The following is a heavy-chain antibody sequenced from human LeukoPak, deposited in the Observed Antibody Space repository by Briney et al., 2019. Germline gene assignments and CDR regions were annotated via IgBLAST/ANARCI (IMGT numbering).Heavy chain of an antibody. CDR1: GFTFSSYA. CDR2: TSYDGSNK. CDR3: ARPRSSIYYYYGMDV. V-gene: IGHV3-30*04. Sequence: GGSLRLSCAASGFTFSSYAMHWVRQAPGKGPEWVAVTSYDGSNKYCADSVKGRFTISRDNSKNTLYLQMNSLRAEDTAVYYCARPRSSIYYYYGMDVWGKGTTVTVSS. J-gene: IGHJ6*04.